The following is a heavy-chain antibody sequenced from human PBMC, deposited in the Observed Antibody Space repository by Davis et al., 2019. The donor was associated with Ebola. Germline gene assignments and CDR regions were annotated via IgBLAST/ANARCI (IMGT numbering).Heavy chain of an antibody. Sequence: AASVKVSCKASGYTFTSYAMHWVRQAPGQRPEWMGWINPGNGNTKYSQKFQDRVTITSDTSATTAYMELGSLRYEDTAMYYCARGYGGYYYYGMDAWGQGTTVTVSS. CDR3: ARGYGGYYYYGMDA. CDR2: INPGNGNT. CDR1: GYTFTSYA. V-gene: IGHV1-3*01. J-gene: IGHJ6*02. D-gene: IGHD5-18*01.